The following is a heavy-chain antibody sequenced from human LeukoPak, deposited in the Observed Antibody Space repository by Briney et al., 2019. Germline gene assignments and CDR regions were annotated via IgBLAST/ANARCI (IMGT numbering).Heavy chain of an antibody. D-gene: IGHD6-13*01. CDR3: ARIAGYSSSWPDWYFDL. J-gene: IGHJ2*01. V-gene: IGHV1-69*05. CDR2: IIPIFGTA. CDR1: GGTFSSYA. Sequence: SVKVSCKASGGTFSSYAISWVRQAPGQGLEWMGRIIPIFGTANYAQKFQGRVTITTDESTSTAYMELSSLRSEDTAVYYCARIAGYSSSWPDWYFDLWGRGTLVTVSS.